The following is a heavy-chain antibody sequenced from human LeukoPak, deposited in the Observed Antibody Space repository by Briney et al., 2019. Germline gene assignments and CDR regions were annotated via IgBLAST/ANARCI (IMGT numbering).Heavy chain of an antibody. CDR2: IIPILGIA. V-gene: IGHV1-69*04. J-gene: IGHJ4*02. D-gene: IGHD3-22*01. CDR1: GGTFSSYA. CDR3: ARSNYYYDSSGYYYFDY. Sequence: SVKVSCKASGGTFSSYAISWVRQAPGQGLEWMGRIIPILGIANYAQKLQGRVTMTTDTSTSTAYMELRSLRSDDTAVYYCARSNYYYDSSGYYYFDYWGQGTLVTVSS.